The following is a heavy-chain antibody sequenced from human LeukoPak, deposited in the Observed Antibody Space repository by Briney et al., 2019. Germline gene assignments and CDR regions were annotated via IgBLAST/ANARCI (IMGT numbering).Heavy chain of an antibody. CDR1: GGSISSSSYY. CDR2: IYYSGST. D-gene: IGHD1-26*01. CDR3: ARLLVGATRHFDY. Sequence: TSETLSLTCTVSGGSISSSSYYWGWIRQPPGKGLEWIGSIYYSGSTYYNPSLKGRVTISVDTSKNQFSLKLSSVTAADTAVYYCARLLVGATRHFDYWGQGTLVTVSS. J-gene: IGHJ4*02. V-gene: IGHV4-39*01.